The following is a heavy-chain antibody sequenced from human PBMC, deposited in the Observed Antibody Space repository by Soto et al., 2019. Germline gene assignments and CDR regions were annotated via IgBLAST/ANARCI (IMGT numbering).Heavy chain of an antibody. D-gene: IGHD4-17*01. CDR2: VSGFTGDT. J-gene: IGHJ4*02. CDR1: GYTFASYG. Sequence: QVQLVQSGAEVKKPGASVKVSCKASGYTFASYGITWVRQAPGQGLEWMGWVSGFTGDTNYAQKIQGRVTMTTQTFTSTAHMELGSLRSDDTAVYYCARRGPGDYEFEADYWGQGTLVTVSS. V-gene: IGHV1-18*01. CDR3: ARRGPGDYEFEADY.